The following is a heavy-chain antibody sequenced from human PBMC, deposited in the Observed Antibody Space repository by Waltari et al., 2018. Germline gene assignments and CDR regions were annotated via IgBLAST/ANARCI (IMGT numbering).Heavy chain of an antibody. Sequence: HAQLRQWGAGLVKPSEPLSLPCAVYGGTLNGYFWTWARRSPGKGLEWIGEINHSGSTNYNPSLRSRITVSVDTSKNQFSLKLSSVTAADTATYYCARGGSTFGLGDWSQGSRVTVSS. D-gene: IGHD3-10*01. CDR3: ARGGSTFGLGD. J-gene: IGHJ4*02. CDR1: GGTLNGYF. V-gene: IGHV4-34*02. CDR2: INHSGST.